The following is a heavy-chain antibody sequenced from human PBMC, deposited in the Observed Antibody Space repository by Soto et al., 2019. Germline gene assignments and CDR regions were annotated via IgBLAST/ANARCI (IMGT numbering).Heavy chain of an antibody. CDR3: ANLPSWLEMDTPIDTGTDACDI. D-gene: IGHD3-9*01. CDR1: GFTFSSYG. Sequence: QVQLVESGGGVVQPGRSLRLSCAASGFTFSSYGMHWVRQAPGKGLEWVAVISYDGSNKYYADSVKGRFTISRDNSKNTMYLQMSSLRAEDTAVYYCANLPSWLEMDTPIDTGTDACDIWGQGTMVTVSS. CDR2: ISYDGSNK. V-gene: IGHV3-30*18. J-gene: IGHJ3*02.